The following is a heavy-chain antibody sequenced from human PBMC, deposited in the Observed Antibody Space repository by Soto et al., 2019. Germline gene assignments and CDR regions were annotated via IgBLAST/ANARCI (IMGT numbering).Heavy chain of an antibody. V-gene: IGHV3-43*01. Sequence: PGGSLRLSCAASGFTFDDYTMHWVRQAPGKGLKWVSLISWDGGSTYYADSVKGRFTISRDNSKNSLYLQMNSLRTEDTALYYCAKDTYYYGSGSPYGMDVWGQGTTVTVSS. J-gene: IGHJ6*02. D-gene: IGHD3-10*01. CDR3: AKDTYYYGSGSPYGMDV. CDR1: GFTFDDYT. CDR2: ISWDGGST.